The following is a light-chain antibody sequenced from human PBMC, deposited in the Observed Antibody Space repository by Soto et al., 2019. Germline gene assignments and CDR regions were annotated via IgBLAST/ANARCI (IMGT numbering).Light chain of an antibody. CDR3: QQRNIWPPVT. J-gene: IGKJ5*01. V-gene: IGKV3-15*01. CDR1: QSLSSN. Sequence: EIVMTQSPAALSVSPGESATLSCRASQSLSSNLAWYQQKPGQAPRLLIYGASTRATGVPARFSGSGSGTDFTLTISSLEPEDFAVYYCQQRNIWPPVTFGQGTRLEIK. CDR2: GAS.